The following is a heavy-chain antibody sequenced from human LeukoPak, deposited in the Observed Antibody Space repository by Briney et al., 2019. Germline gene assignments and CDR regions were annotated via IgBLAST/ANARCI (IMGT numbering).Heavy chain of an antibody. D-gene: IGHD3-10*01. J-gene: IGHJ4*02. CDR3: AKVVSYYGSGSYPDY. Sequence: PGGSLRLSCAASGFTFSSYAMSWVRQAPGKGLEWVSAISGSGGSTYYADSVKGRFTISRDNSKNTLYLQMNSLRVEDTAVYYCAKVVSYYGSGSYPDYWGQGTLVTVSS. CDR1: GFTFSSYA. V-gene: IGHV3-23*01. CDR2: ISGSGGST.